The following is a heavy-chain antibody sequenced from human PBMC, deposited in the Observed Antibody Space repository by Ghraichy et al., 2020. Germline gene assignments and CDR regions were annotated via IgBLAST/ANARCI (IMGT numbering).Heavy chain of an antibody. Sequence: GESLNISCAASGFTFSTYDMNWVRQAPGKGLEWVSYISSVSSTTYYADSVKGRFTISRDNAKNSLYLQMNSLKDEDTAVYYCTRGQGWVGATDYWGQGNLVTVSS. CDR1: GFTFSTYD. V-gene: IGHV3-48*02. CDR3: TRGQGWVGATDY. J-gene: IGHJ4*02. CDR2: ISSVSSTT. D-gene: IGHD1-26*01.